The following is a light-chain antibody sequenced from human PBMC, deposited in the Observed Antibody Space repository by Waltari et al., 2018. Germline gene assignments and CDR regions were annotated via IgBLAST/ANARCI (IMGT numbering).Light chain of an antibody. V-gene: IGLV2-8*01. J-gene: IGLJ1*01. CDR1: SSDVGGYNY. CDR3: SSYAGSNNYV. CDR2: EVS. Sequence: QSALTQPPSASGSPGQSVTISCTGTSSDVGGYNYVYWYQQPPGKAPKLMIYEVSKRPAGLPVRFSGSKSGNTASLTVSGLQAEDEADYYCSSYAGSNNYVFGTGTKVTVL.